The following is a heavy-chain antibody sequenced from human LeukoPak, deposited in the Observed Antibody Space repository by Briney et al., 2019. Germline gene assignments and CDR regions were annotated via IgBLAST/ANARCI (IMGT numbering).Heavy chain of an antibody. V-gene: IGHV4-31*03. CDR3: ARALYYRIGYFFCDK. J-gene: IGHJ4*02. CDR1: GGSISSCDHY. Sequence: SQTLSLTCSVSGGSISSCDHYWIWLRQHPEKGLEWFGYIFYRGNTHYHPSLKSRSTISVDPSKNQFSLKLSSVTAADTAVYYCARALYYRIGYFFCDKGGRGTRVSFS. CDR2: IFYRGNT. D-gene: IGHD3-22*01.